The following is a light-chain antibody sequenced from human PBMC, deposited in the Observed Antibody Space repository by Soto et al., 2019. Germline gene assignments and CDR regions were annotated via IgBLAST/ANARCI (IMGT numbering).Light chain of an antibody. CDR1: QSISLW. CDR3: QQANSFPLT. V-gene: IGKV1-5*01. J-gene: IGKJ4*01. CDR2: DVS. Sequence: DIQMTQSPSTLSAFVGDRVTITCRASQSISLWLAWYQQKPGKAPRLLIYDVSTLESGVPSRFSGSGSGTEFSLTIKSLEPDDFATYYCQQANSFPLTFGGGTKVDIK.